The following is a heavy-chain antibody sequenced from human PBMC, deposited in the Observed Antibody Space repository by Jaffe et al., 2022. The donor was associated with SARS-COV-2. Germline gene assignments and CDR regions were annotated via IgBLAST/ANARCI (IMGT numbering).Heavy chain of an antibody. J-gene: IGHJ6*02. V-gene: IGHV3-15*01. Sequence: EVQLVESGGGLVKPGGSLRLSCAASGFTFSNAWMSWVRQAPGKGLEWVGRIKSKTDGGTTDYAAPVKGRFTISRDDSKNTLYLQMNSLKTEDTAVYYCTTDYDILTGGMDVWGQGTTVTVSS. D-gene: IGHD3-9*01. CDR2: IKSKTDGGTT. CDR1: GFTFSNAW. CDR3: TTDYDILTGGMDV.